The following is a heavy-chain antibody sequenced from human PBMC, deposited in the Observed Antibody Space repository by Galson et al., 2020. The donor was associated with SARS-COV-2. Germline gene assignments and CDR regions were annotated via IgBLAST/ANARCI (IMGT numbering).Heavy chain of an antibody. CDR2: IGGSGGST. CDR3: AKRDDSSGYPYYFDY. J-gene: IGHJ4*02. Sequence: GGSLRLSCAASGFTFSTYAMSWVRQAPGKGLEWVSAIGGSGGSTYYADSVKGRFTISRDNSKNTLYLQMNSLRAEDTAVYYCAKRDDSSGYPYYFDYWGQGTLVTVSS. V-gene: IGHV3-23*01. D-gene: IGHD3-22*01. CDR1: GFTFSTYA.